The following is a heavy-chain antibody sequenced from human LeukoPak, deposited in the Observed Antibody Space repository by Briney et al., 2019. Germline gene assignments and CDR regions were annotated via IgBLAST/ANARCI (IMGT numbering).Heavy chain of an antibody. CDR2: ISYDGTNK. CDR3: TRGPGYHDSSYLDY. D-gene: IGHD3-22*01. V-gene: IGHV3-30*04. CDR1: RFTYSTYA. J-gene: IGHJ4*02. Sequence: GGSLRLSCAASRFTYSTYAMHWVRQAPDKGLEWVAVISYDGTNKNYADSVKGRFTISRDNSKNTLYLQMNSLRAEDTAVYYCTRGPGYHDSSYLDYWGQGTLVTVSS.